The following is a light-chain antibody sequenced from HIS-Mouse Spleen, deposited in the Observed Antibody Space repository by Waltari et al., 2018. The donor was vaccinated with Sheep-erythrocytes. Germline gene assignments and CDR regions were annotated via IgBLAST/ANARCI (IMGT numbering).Light chain of an antibody. J-gene: IGLJ2*01. CDR3: QAWDSSTAWNVV. Sequence: QSALTQPPSASGSPGQSVTISCTGTSSYGGGYNYVSWYQQHPGKAPKHIIYEVSKRPSGVPASVSGSKSGNTATLTISGTQAMDAADYYCQAWDSSTAWNVVFGGGTKLTVL. CDR2: EVS. CDR1: SSYGGGYNY. V-gene: IGLV2-8*01.